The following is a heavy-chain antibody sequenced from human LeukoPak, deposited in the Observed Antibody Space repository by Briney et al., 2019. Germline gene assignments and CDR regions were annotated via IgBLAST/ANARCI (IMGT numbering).Heavy chain of an antibody. Sequence: GGSLRLSCAASGLTFSSYWMSWVRQAPGKGLEWVANIRQDGSVQNYVDSVKGRLTISRDNPKNSVYLQMSSLRAEGTAVYYCLVTTRSRGFDYWGQGTLVTVSS. D-gene: IGHD1/OR15-1a*01. CDR2: IRQDGSVQ. V-gene: IGHV3-7*01. CDR3: LVTTRSRGFDY. J-gene: IGHJ4*02. CDR1: GLTFSSYW.